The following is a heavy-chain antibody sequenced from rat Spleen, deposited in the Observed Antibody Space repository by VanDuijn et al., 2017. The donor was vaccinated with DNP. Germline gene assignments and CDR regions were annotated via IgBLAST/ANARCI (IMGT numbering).Heavy chain of an antibody. V-gene: IGHV5-25*01. CDR2: IGTSGSTT. CDR3: ARQGYYDGYYYYAMDA. CDR1: GFAFSNSY. J-gene: IGHJ4*01. D-gene: IGHD1-12*03. Sequence: EVQLVESGGGLVQPGRSLKLSCAASGFAFSNSYMAWVRQAPKKGLEWVATIGTSGSTTYYPDSVKGRFTISRDISKSCLYLQMNSLRSADTATYYCARQGYYDGYYYYAMDAWGQGTSVTVSS.